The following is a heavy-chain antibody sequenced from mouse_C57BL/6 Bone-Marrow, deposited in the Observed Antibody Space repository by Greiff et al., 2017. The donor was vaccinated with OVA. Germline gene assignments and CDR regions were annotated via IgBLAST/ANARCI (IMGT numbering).Heavy chain of an antibody. CDR3: ARNTTVVALYWYFDV. Sequence: EVQLVESGGGLVKPGGSLKLSCAASGFTFSSYAMSWVRQTPDKRLEWVATISDGGSYTYYPDNVKGRFTISRDNAKNNLYLQMSHLKSEDTAMYYCARNTTVVALYWYFDVWGTGTTVTVSS. J-gene: IGHJ1*03. V-gene: IGHV5-4*01. CDR1: GFTFSSYA. D-gene: IGHD1-1*01. CDR2: ISDGGSYT.